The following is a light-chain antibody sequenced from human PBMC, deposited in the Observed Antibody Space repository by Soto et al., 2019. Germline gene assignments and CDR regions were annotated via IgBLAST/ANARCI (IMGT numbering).Light chain of an antibody. J-gene: IGKJ1*01. CDR1: QSISSY. Sequence: DIQMTQSPSSLSASVGDRVTITCRPSQSISSYLNWYQQNPGKAPKLVISGASSLQSGVPSRFSGSGSGTDFTLTISSLQPEDFATYYCQQSYSSPRTFDQGTKVEIK. CDR3: QQSYSSPRT. CDR2: GAS. V-gene: IGKV1-39*01.